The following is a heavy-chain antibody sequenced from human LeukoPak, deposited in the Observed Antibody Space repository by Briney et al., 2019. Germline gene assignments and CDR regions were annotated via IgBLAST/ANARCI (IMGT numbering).Heavy chain of an antibody. CDR2: IRYDGSNQ. CDR1: GFTFSRNG. J-gene: IGHJ5*02. D-gene: IGHD1-20*01. V-gene: IGHV3-30*02. Sequence: GGSLSLTCAASGFTFSRNGMHWVRQAPGKGLEWVTFIRYDGSNQDYADSVNGSFIISRDNSKNTLYLQMHSLRAEDTAVYYCAKSNWNDAANRFDPWGQGTLVSPSS. CDR3: AKSNWNDAANRFDP.